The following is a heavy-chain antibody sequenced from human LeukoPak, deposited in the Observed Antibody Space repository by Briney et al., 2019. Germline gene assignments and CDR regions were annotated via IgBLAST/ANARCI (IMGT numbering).Heavy chain of an antibody. D-gene: IGHD3-16*02. V-gene: IGHV3-30-3*01. CDR3: ARDFGGLRLGELSFHEAFDY. CDR2: ISYDGSNK. CDR1: GFTFSSYA. J-gene: IGHJ4*02. Sequence: PGGSLRLSCAASGFTFSSYAMHWVRQAPGKGLEWVAVISYDGSNKYYADSVKGRFTISRDNAKNSLYLQMNSLRAEDTAVYYCARDFGGLRLGELSFHEAFDYWGQGTLVTVSS.